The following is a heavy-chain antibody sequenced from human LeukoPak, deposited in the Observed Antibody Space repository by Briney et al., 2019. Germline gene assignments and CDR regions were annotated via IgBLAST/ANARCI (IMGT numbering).Heavy chain of an antibody. CDR2: IYYSGST. D-gene: IGHD6-6*01. J-gene: IGHJ4*02. V-gene: IGHV4-31*03. CDR1: GGSISSGGYY. Sequence: SLTLSLTCTVSGGSISSGGYYWSWIRQHPGKGLEWIGYIYYSGSTYYNPSLKSRVTISVDTAKNQFSLKLSSVTAADTAVYYCAGAARPYCFDYWGQGTLVTVSS. CDR3: AGAARPYCFDY.